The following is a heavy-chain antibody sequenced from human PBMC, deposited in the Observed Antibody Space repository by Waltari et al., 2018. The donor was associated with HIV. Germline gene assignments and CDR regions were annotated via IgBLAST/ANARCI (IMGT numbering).Heavy chain of an antibody. CDR2: INHSGST. Sequence: QVQLQQWGAGLLKPSETLSLTCAVYGGSFSGYYWSWIRQPPGKGLEWIGEINHSGSTNYNPSLKSRVTISVDTSKNQFSLKLSSVTAADTAVYYCASGGYSYGPMGYWGQGTLVTVSS. V-gene: IGHV4-34*01. CDR3: ASGGYSYGPMGY. J-gene: IGHJ4*02. CDR1: GGSFSGYY. D-gene: IGHD5-18*01.